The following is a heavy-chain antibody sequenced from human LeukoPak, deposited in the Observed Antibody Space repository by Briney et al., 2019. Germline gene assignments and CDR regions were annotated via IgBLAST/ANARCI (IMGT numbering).Heavy chain of an antibody. CDR3: TRDQRQISFDY. V-gene: IGHV7-4-1*02. Sequence: ASVKVSCKASGYTFTTYSMNWVRQAPGQGLEWMGWIDTNTGDPTYAQGFAGRFVFSLDTSVSTAYLQISSLEAEDTAFYYCTRDQRQISFDYWGQGTLVTVSS. D-gene: IGHD3-3*01. CDR1: GYTFTTYS. J-gene: IGHJ4*02. CDR2: IDTNTGDP.